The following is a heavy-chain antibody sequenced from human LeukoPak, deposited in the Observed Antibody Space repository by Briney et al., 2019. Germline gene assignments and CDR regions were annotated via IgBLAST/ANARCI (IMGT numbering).Heavy chain of an antibody. J-gene: IGHJ4*02. CDR2: IYYSGST. D-gene: IGHD1-26*01. V-gene: IGHV4-39*01. CDR1: GGSISSSSYS. CDR3: ARQSGSYLTFDY. Sequence: SETLSLTCTVSGGSISSSSYSWGWIRQPPGKGLEWIGSIYYSGSTYYNPSLKSRVTISVDTSKNQFSLKLSSVTAADTAVYYCARQSGSYLTFDYWGQGTLVTVSS.